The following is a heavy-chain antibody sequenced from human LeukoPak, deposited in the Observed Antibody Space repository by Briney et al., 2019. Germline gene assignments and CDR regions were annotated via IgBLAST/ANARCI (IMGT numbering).Heavy chain of an antibody. Sequence: SETLSLTCTVSGGSISGHYWNWIRQPPGKGLEWIGSLYNSGNPNYNPSLKSRVTISLDTSKNHFSLRLTSVTSADTAVYYCARQSAGFDLWGQGTLVTVSS. CDR2: LYNSGNP. CDR1: GGSISGHY. V-gene: IGHV4-59*08. J-gene: IGHJ4*02. CDR3: ARQSAGFDL.